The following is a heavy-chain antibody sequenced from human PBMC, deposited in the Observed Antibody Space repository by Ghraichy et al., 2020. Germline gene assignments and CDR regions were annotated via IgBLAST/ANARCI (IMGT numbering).Heavy chain of an antibody. Sequence: SETRSLTCAVSGGSISSSNWWSWVRQPPGKGLEWIGEIYHSGSTNYNPSLKSRVTISVDKSKNQFSLKLSSVTAADTSVYYCARDPLYYGSSCHRGLDYWGQGTLVTVSS. D-gene: IGHD3-22*01. CDR3: ARDPLYYGSSCHRGLDY. J-gene: IGHJ4*02. CDR1: GGSISSSNW. CDR2: IYHSGST. V-gene: IGHV4-4*02.